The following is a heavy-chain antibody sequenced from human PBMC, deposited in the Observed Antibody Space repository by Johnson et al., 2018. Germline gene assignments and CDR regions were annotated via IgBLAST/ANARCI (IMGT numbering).Heavy chain of an antibody. CDR1: GGSINSYY. Sequence: VQLQESGPGLVKPSETLSLTCTVSGGSINSYYWSWIRQPPGKGLEWFGYISYSGSPNDDPSLKIRVTIFVDTSKNQFSLKLSSVTAADTALYYCARGREYTYGYDAFDIWGQGTMVTVSS. CDR2: ISYSGSP. V-gene: IGHV4-59*01. D-gene: IGHD5-18*01. J-gene: IGHJ3*02. CDR3: ARGREYTYGYDAFDI.